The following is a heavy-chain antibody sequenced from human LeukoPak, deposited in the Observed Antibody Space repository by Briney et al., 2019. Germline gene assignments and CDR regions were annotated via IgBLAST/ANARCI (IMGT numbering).Heavy chain of an antibody. V-gene: IGHV3-9*01. CDR1: GFTFDDYA. D-gene: IGHD5-24*01. CDR3: AKGNGYNFLEYFQH. J-gene: IGHJ1*01. CDR2: ISWNSGSI. Sequence: TGRSLRLSCAASGFTFDDYAMHWVRQAPGKGLNGVSGISWNSGSIGYADSVKGRFTISRDNAKNSLYLQMNSLRAEDTALYYCAKGNGYNFLEYFQHWGQGTLVTVSS.